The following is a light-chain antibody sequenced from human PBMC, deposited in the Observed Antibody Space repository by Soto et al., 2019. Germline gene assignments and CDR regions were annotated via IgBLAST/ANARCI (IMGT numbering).Light chain of an antibody. V-gene: IGKV1-5*03. CDR3: QQYNNYSP. CDR2: KAS. J-gene: IGKJ4*02. CDR1: QSISNL. Sequence: IPMTQSPSTLSASVGDRVTITCRASQSISNLLAWYQQKPGEAPKLLIYKASSLESGVPSRFSGSGSGTEFSLAISSLQPDDFATYYCQQYNNYSPFGGGTKVEI.